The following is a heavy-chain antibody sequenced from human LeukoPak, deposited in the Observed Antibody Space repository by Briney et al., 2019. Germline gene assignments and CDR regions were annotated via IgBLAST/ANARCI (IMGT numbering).Heavy chain of an antibody. CDR3: AREPRQKNYDILTGYTIYYYYYMDV. CDR1: GFTFSSYA. CDR2: ISGSGGST. D-gene: IGHD3-9*01. V-gene: IGHV3-23*01. J-gene: IGHJ6*03. Sequence: AGGSLRLSRAASGFTFSSYAMSWVRQAPGKGLEWVSAISGSGGSTYYADSVKGRFTISRDNSKNTLYLQMNSLRAEDTAVYYCAREPRQKNYDILTGYTIYYYYYMDVWGKGTTVTVSS.